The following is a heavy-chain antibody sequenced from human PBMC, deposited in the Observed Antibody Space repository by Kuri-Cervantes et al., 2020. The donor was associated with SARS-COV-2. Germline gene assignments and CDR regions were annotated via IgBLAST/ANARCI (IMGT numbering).Heavy chain of an antibody. Sequence: GESLKISCAASGFTFSNAWMNWVRQAPGKGQEWVGRIKSKTDGGTTDYAAPVKGRFTISRDDSKSTLYLQMNSLKTEDTAVYYCTTILTGGGGYWGQGTLVTVSS. CDR3: TTILTGGGGY. CDR2: IKSKTDGGTT. D-gene: IGHD7-27*01. CDR1: GFTFSNAW. J-gene: IGHJ4*02. V-gene: IGHV3-15*07.